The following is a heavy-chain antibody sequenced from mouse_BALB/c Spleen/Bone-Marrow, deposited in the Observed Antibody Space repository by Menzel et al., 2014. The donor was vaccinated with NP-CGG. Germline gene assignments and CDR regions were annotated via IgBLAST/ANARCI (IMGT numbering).Heavy chain of an antibody. V-gene: IGHV1S81*02. Sequence: VKLVESGAELVKPGASVKLSCEASGYTFTSYYMYWVKQRPGQGLEWIGEINPSNGGTNFNEKFKGRATLTVDKSSSTAYMQLSSLTSEDSAVYYCTRGRTWDFDYWGQGTTLTVSS. CDR2: INPSNGGT. CDR3: TRGRTWDFDY. D-gene: IGHD4-1*01. J-gene: IGHJ2*01. CDR1: GYTFTSYY.